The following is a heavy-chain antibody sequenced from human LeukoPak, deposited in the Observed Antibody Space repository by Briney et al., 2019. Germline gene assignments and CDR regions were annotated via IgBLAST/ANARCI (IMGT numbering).Heavy chain of an antibody. CDR2: IYYSGST. D-gene: IGHD6-13*01. CDR1: GGSISSSSYY. V-gene: IGHV4-39*01. Sequence: SETLSLTCTVSGGSISSSSYYWGWIRQPPGKGLEWIGSIYYSGSTYYNPSLKSRVTISVDTSKNQFSLKLSSVTAADTAVYYCARRRGLVAAAFDYWGQGTLVTVSS. CDR3: ARRRGLVAAAFDY. J-gene: IGHJ4*02.